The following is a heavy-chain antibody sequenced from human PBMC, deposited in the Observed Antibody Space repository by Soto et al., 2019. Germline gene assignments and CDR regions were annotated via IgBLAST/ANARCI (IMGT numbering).Heavy chain of an antibody. CDR2: IYYSGST. CDR1: GGSISSGGYY. CDR3: ARESVGITMVRGRPDYFDY. J-gene: IGHJ4*02. V-gene: IGHV4-31*03. D-gene: IGHD3-10*01. Sequence: PSETLSLTCTVSGGSISSGGYYWSWIRQHPGKGLEWIGYIYYSGSTYYNPSLKSRVTISVDTSKNQFSLKLSSVTAADTAVYNCARESVGITMVRGRPDYFDYWGQGTLVTVSS.